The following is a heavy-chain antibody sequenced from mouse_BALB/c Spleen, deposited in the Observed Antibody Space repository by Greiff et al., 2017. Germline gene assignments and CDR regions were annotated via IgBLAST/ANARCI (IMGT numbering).Heavy chain of an antibody. CDR2: IDPANGNT. Sequence: GQLKQSGAELVKPGASVKLSCTASGFNIKDTYMHWVKQRPEQGLEWIGRIDPANGNTKYDPKFQGKATITADTSSNTAYLQLSSLTSEDTAVYYCARRGFYYGSSYDYWGQGTTLTVSS. CDR3: ARRGFYYGSSYDY. D-gene: IGHD1-1*01. J-gene: IGHJ2*01. CDR1: GFNIKDTY. V-gene: IGHV14-3*02.